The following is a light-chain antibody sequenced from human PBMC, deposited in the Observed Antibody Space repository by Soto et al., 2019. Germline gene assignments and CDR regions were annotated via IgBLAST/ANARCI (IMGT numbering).Light chain of an antibody. CDR2: DVS. J-gene: IGKJ5*01. CDR3: QQFNTYPIT. Sequence: AIQLTQSPSSLSASVGDRVTITCRASQDIRGALAWYQQKPGKAPKFLIFDVSTFQSGVPSRFSGSGSGTEFTLTVSNLQPEDFGTFYCQQFNTYPITFGQGTRLEIK. CDR1: QDIRGA. V-gene: IGKV1-13*02.